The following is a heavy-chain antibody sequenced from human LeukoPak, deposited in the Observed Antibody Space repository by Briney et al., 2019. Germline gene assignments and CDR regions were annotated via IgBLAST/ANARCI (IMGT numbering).Heavy chain of an antibody. V-gene: IGHV3-33*06. Sequence: PGGSLRLSCAASGFTFSSYGMHWVRQAPGKGLEWVAVIWYDGSNKYYAASVKGRFTISRDNSKNTLYLQMNSLRAEDTAVYYCAKDIEDYGAGVDYWGQGTLVTVSS. CDR1: GFTFSSYG. D-gene: IGHD4-17*01. CDR3: AKDIEDYGAGVDY. J-gene: IGHJ4*02. CDR2: IWYDGSNK.